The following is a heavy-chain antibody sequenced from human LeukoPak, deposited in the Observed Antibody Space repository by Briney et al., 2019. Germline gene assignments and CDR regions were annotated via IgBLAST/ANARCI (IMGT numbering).Heavy chain of an antibody. CDR1: GGSISSSSYY. CDR2: IYYSGST. CDR3: ARAGGSGLIDY. V-gene: IGHV4-39*07. Sequence: PSEALSLTCTVSGGSISSSSYYWGWIRQPPGKGLEWIGSIYYSGSTYYNPSLKSRVTISVDTSKNQFSLKLSSVTAADTAVYYCARAGGSGLIDYWGQGTLVTVSS. D-gene: IGHD6-19*01. J-gene: IGHJ4*02.